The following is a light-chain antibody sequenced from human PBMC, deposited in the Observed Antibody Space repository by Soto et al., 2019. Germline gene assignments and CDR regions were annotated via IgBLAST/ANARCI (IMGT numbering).Light chain of an antibody. CDR3: SSYAGSNWYV. CDR2: EVN. CDR1: NSDVGGYNY. Sequence: QSVLTQPPSASGAPGQSVTISCPGNNSDVGGYNYVSWYQQYPGKAPKLIIYEVNERPSGVPDRFSGSKSGNTASLTVSGLQTAXEADYYCSSYAGSNWYVFGTGTKVTVL. V-gene: IGLV2-8*01. J-gene: IGLJ1*01.